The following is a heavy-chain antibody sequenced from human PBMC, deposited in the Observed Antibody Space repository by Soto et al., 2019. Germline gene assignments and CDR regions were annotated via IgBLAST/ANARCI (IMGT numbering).Heavy chain of an antibody. CDR2: IWYDGSNK. D-gene: IGHD3-22*01. V-gene: IGHV3-33*01. J-gene: IGHJ4*02. CDR1: GFTFSSYG. CDR3: AREMYYYDSSGGYYFDY. Sequence: QVQLVESGGGVVQPGRSLRLSCAASGFTFSSYGMHWVRQAPGKGLEWVAVIWYDGSNKYYADSVKGRFTISRDNSKNTLYLQMNSLRAEDTAVYYCAREMYYYDSSGGYYFDYWGQGTLVTVSS.